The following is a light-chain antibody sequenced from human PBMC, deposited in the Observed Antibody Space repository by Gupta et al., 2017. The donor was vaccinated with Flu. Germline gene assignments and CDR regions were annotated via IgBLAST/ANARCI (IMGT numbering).Light chain of an antibody. J-gene: IGKJ2*01. Sequence: SLGERATFNCKSSQSVLYSSNNKNYLAWYQQKPGQPPKLLISWASTRESGVPDRFSGSGSGTDFTLTISSLQVEDVAVYYCQQDDSSPRTFGQGTKVEIK. CDR2: WAS. CDR1: QSVLYSSNNKNY. CDR3: QQDDSSPRT. V-gene: IGKV4-1*01.